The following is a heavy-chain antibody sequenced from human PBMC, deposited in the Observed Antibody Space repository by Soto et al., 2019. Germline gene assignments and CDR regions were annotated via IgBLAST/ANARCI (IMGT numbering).Heavy chain of an antibody. CDR2: IYYSRST. V-gene: IGHV4-59*01. D-gene: IGHD7-27*01. CDR3: ASRWGTYLDS. Sequence: QVQLQESGPGLVKPSETLSLTCTASGGSISSYYWSWIRQPPGKGLEWIGYIYYSRSTNYNPSLKSRVTISVDTSQNQFSLKLSSVAAADTDVSYCASRWGTYLDSWGQGTLVTVSS. J-gene: IGHJ4*02. CDR1: GGSISSYY.